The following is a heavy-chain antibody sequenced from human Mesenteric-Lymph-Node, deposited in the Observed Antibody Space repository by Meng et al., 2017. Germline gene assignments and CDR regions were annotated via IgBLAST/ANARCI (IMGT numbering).Heavy chain of an antibody. CDR1: GDSISSYY. V-gene: IGHV4-59*12. CDR3: ARDLMVRGVLLDY. J-gene: IGHJ4*02. D-gene: IGHD3-10*01. Sequence: GSLRLSCTVSGDSISSYYWGWIRQPPGKGLEWIGNVYYSGSTNYNPSLKSRVTISVDTSKNQFSLKLSSVTAADTAVYYCARDLMVRGVLLDYWGQGTLVTVSS. CDR2: VYYSGST.